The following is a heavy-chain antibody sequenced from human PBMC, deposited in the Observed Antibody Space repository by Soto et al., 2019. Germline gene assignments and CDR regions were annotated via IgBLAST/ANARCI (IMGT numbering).Heavy chain of an antibody. J-gene: IGHJ2*01. CDR1: GFTFSSYG. Sequence: QVQLVESGGGVVQPGRSLRLSCAASGFTFSSYGMHWVRQAPGKGLEWVAVIWYDGSNKYYADSVKGRFTISRDNSKNTLYLQMNSLRAEDTAVYYCARDGQPGGPPWYFDLWGRGTLVTVSS. CDR2: IWYDGSNK. V-gene: IGHV3-33*01. CDR3: ARDGQPGGPPWYFDL. D-gene: IGHD2-2*01.